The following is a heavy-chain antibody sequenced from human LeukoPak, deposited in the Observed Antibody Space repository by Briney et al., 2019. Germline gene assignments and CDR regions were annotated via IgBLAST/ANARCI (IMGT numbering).Heavy chain of an antibody. D-gene: IGHD3-10*01. CDR1: GGSISSSSYY. V-gene: IGHV4-39*01. CDR3: ARHARGSFGEFGP. J-gene: IGHJ5*02. CDR2: IYYSGST. Sequence: SGTLSLTCTVSGGSISSSSYYWGWIRQPPGKGLEWIGSIYYSGSTYYNPSLKSRVTISVDTSKNQFSLKLSSVTAADTAVYYCARHARGSFGEFGPWGQGTLVTVSS.